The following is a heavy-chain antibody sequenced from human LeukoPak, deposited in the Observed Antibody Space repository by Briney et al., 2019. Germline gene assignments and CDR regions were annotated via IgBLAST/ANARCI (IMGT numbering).Heavy chain of an antibody. V-gene: IGHV3-21*01. CDR3: ARDLEAAAAYYFDY. Sequence: GGSLRLSCAASGFTFSSYSMNWVRQAPGKGLEWVSSISSSSSYINYADSVKGRFTISRDNAKNSLYLQMNSLRAEDTAVYYCARDLEAAAAYYFDYWGQGTLVTVSS. D-gene: IGHD6-13*01. CDR2: ISSSSSYI. CDR1: GFTFSSYS. J-gene: IGHJ4*02.